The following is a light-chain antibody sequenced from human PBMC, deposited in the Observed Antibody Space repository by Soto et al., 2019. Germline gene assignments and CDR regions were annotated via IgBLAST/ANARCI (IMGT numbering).Light chain of an antibody. V-gene: IGKV1D-12*01. CDR1: QGIKTW. CDR3: QQADSFPVT. Sequence: DIQMTQSPSSVSASVGDRVTFTCRASQGIKTWLAWYQQRPGTAPKVLITDASSLQSGVPSRFSGSGSGTDFTLTISSLQPEDFATYYCQQADSFPVTFGQGTRLEIK. CDR2: DAS. J-gene: IGKJ5*01.